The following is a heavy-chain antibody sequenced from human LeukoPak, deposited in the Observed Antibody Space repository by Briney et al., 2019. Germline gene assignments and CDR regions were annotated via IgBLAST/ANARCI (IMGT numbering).Heavy chain of an antibody. Sequence: GGSLRLSCAASGFTFSKYTMHWVRQAQGKGLEWVAVISYDGSNKYYADSVKGRFTISRDNSKNTLYLQMNSLRAEDTAVYYCARGLFTGGTYYGYWGQGTLVTVSS. CDR2: ISYDGSNK. V-gene: IGHV3-30-3*01. CDR1: GFTFSKYT. J-gene: IGHJ4*02. D-gene: IGHD4-17*01. CDR3: ARGLFTGGTYYGY.